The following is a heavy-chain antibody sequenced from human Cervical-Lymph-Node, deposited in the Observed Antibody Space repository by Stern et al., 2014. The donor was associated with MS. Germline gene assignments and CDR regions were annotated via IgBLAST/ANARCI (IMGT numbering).Heavy chain of an antibody. CDR1: GYNFTTYW. J-gene: IGHJ6*02. Sequence: DQLVQSGAEVKKPGESLRISCEGSGYNFTTYWIGWVRQMPGKGLECMGIIYPGDSDTRYSPSFQGQVTFSADKSISTVYLQWSSLKASDTAMYYCARRGPRSSSYYYYGMDVWGQGTTVTVSS. CDR2: IYPGDSDT. V-gene: IGHV5-51*03. CDR3: ARRGPRSSSYYYYGMDV.